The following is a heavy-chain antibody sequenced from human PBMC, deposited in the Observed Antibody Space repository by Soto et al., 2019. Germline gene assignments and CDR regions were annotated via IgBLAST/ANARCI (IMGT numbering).Heavy chain of an antibody. CDR1: GGSLSGYY. CDR3: ARGQEGVVATH. J-gene: IGHJ4*02. Sequence: QVQLQQWGAGLLKPSETLSLNCAVTGGSLSGYYWSWIRQPPGKGLEWIGEVKDGGHTNYSPSLRGXAPXSXVTSNNQFSLRLNSVPAADTGVYYCARGQEGVVATHWDQGSLVTVSS. V-gene: IGHV4-34*01. CDR2: VKDGGHT. D-gene: IGHD5-12*01.